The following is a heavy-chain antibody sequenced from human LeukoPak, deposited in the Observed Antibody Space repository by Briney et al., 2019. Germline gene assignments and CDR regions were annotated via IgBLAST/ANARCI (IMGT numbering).Heavy chain of an antibody. CDR2: IYHSGST. J-gene: IGHJ5*02. CDR1: GGSISSGGYS. CDR3: ARGRVQLVPAAIGWFDP. V-gene: IGHV4-30-2*01. D-gene: IGHD2-2*01. Sequence: SETLSLTCAVSGGSISSGGYSWSWIRQPPGKGLEWIGYIYHSGSTNYNPSLKSRVTISVDTSKNQFSLKLSSVTAADTAVYYWARGRVQLVPAAIGWFDPWGQGTLVTVSS.